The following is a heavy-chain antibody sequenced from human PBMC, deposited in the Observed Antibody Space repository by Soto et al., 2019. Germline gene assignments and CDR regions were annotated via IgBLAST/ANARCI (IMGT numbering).Heavy chain of an antibody. CDR1: GFTFSSYA. CDR3: AREDGSAFDY. Sequence: VGSLRLSGAASGFTFSSYAMHWVRQAPGKGLEWVAVISYDGSNKYYADSVKGRFTISRDNSKNTLYLQMNSLRAEDTAVYYCAREDGSAFDYWGQGTLVTVSS. D-gene: IGHD2-15*01. J-gene: IGHJ4*02. V-gene: IGHV3-30-3*01. CDR2: ISYDGSNK.